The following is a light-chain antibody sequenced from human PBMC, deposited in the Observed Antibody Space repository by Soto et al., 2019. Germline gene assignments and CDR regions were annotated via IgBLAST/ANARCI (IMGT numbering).Light chain of an antibody. CDR1: SSDVGGYNY. Sequence: QSALTQPASVSGSPGQSITISCTGTSSDVGGYNYVSWYQQHPDKAHKLMIYVVSNRPSGVSNRFSGSKSVNTASLTISGLQAEDEADYYCSSYTSSDTPYVFRTRTKLTVL. CDR3: SSYTSSDTPYV. V-gene: IGLV2-14*01. CDR2: VVS. J-gene: IGLJ1*01.